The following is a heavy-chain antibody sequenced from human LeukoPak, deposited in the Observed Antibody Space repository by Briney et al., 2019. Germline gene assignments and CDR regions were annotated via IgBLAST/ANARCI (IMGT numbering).Heavy chain of an antibody. D-gene: IGHD6-19*01. V-gene: IGHV4-34*01. Sequence: SETLSLTCAVYGGSFSGYYWSWIRRPPGKGLEWIGEINHSGSTNYNPSLKSRVTISVDTSKNQFSLKLSSVTAADTAVYYCARGGRSSGWLLWGQGTLVTVSS. CDR2: INHSGST. J-gene: IGHJ4*02. CDR3: ARGGRSSGWLL. CDR1: GGSFSGYY.